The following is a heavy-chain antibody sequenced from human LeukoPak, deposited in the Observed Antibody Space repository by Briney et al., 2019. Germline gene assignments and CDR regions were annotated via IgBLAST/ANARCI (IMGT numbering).Heavy chain of an antibody. CDR2: IIPIFGTA. V-gene: IGHV1-69*13. CDR1: GDTFSSYT. Sequence: VRISCKASGDTFSSYTISRVRHAPGQGLEWMGGIIPIFGTANYAQNMQGRVRIGSDESRRTAYVELSSLRSEDTAVYCCAIQECGDSTSWDHFDYWGEGNLGTVSS. J-gene: IGHJ4*02. CDR3: AIQECGDSTSWDHFDY. D-gene: IGHD2-2*01.